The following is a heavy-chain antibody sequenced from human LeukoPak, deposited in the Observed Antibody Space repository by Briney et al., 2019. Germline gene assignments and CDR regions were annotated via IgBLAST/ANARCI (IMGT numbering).Heavy chain of an antibody. Sequence: PSETLSLTCTVSGYSISSGYYWGWIRQPPGKGLEWIGSIYHSGSTYYNPSLKSRVTKSVDTSKNQFSLKLSSVTAADTAVYYCARDHEYCSSTSCSDYWGQGTLVTVSS. J-gene: IGHJ4*02. D-gene: IGHD2-2*01. V-gene: IGHV4-38-2*02. CDR3: ARDHEYCSSTSCSDY. CDR1: GYSISSGYY. CDR2: IYHSGST.